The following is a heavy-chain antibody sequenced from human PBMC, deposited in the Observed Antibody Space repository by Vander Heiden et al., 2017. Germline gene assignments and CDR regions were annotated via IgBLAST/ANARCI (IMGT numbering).Heavy chain of an antibody. J-gene: IGHJ6*02. V-gene: IGHV3-30-3*01. CDR3: ARDFVIGISSSPPYYYYGMDV. D-gene: IGHD6-6*01. CDR1: GFTFSSYA. CDR2: ISDDGSNK. Sequence: QVQLVESGGCVVQPGRSMRRSCAASGFTFSSYARQWVRQAPGKGLEWVAVISDDGSNKYYADSVKGRFTISRDNSKNTLYLQMNSLRAEDTAVYYCARDFVIGISSSPPYYYYGMDVWGQGTTVTVSS.